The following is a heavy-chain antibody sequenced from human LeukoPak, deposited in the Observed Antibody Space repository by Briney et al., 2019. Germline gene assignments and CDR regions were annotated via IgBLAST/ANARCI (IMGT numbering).Heavy chain of an antibody. V-gene: IGHV4-39*07. D-gene: IGHD3-10*01. CDR1: GGSMTNSTYY. J-gene: IGHJ4*02. CDR2: IYYSGST. CDR3: ARDGRFGGFDY. Sequence: SETLSLTCTVSGGSMTNSTYYWGWIRQPPGKGLEWIGSIYYSGSTNYNPSLKSRVTISVDTSKNQFSLKLSSVTAADTAVYYCARDGRFGGFDYWGQGTLVTVSS.